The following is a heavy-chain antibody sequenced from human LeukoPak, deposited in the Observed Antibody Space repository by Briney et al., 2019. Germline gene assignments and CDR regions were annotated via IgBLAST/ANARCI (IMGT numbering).Heavy chain of an antibody. Sequence: GGSLRLSCAASGFTFDDYAMPWVRQAPGKGLVWVSGISWNSGSIGYADSVNGRFTISRDNAKNSLYLQMNSLRAEDTALYYCAKDNGDSSGYYYVGAFDIWGQGTMVTVSS. CDR1: GFTFDDYA. V-gene: IGHV3-9*01. D-gene: IGHD3-22*01. CDR3: AKDNGDSSGYYYVGAFDI. J-gene: IGHJ3*02. CDR2: ISWNSGSI.